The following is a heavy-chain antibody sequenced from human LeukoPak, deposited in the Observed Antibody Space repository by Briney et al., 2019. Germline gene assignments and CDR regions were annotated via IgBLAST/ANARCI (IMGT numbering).Heavy chain of an antibody. D-gene: IGHD3-10*01. CDR1: GGSISSSNW. CDR3: ARDDGRITMVRGVLT. CDR2: IYHSGST. Sequence: SETLSLTCAVSGGSISSSNWWSWVRQPPGKGLEWIGEIYHSGSTNYNPSLKSRVTISVDKSKNQFSLKLSSMTAADTAVYYCARDDGRITMVRGVLTWGQGTLVTVSS. V-gene: IGHV4-4*02. J-gene: IGHJ5*02.